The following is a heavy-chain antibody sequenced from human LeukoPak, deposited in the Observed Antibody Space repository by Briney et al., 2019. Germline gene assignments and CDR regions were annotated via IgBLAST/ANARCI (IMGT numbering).Heavy chain of an antibody. CDR1: GFTVSSNY. CDR2: IYSGGST. D-gene: IGHD2-8*02. J-gene: IGHJ6*03. CDR3: ARRWRMELIQPSRYYYYMDV. V-gene: IGHV3-53*01. Sequence: PGGSLRLSCAASGFTVSSNYMSWVRQAPGKGLEWVSVIYSGGSTYYADSVKGRFTISRDNSKNTLYLQMNSLRAEDTAVYYCARRWRMELIQPSRYYYYMDVWGKGTTVTVSS.